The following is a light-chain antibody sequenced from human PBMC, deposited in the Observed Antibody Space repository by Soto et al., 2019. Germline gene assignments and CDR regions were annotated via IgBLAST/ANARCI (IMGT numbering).Light chain of an antibody. J-gene: IGKJ3*01. Sequence: EIVLTQSPGTLSLSPGERATLSCRASQRVSSSYLAWYQQKPGQAPRLLMYVASSRATGTPDRFSGSGSGTDFTLTISRLEPEDFAVYYCQQYGSSFTFGPGTKVDIK. CDR2: VAS. CDR1: QRVSSSY. V-gene: IGKV3-20*01. CDR3: QQYGSSFT.